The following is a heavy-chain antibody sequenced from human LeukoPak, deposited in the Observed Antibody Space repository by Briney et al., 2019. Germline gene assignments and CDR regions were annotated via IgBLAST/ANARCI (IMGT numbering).Heavy chain of an antibody. V-gene: IGHV4-4*07. J-gene: IGHJ5*02. CDR1: GGSISSYY. CDR2: IYTSGST. CDR3: ARTGGLYQLLYSGWFDP. D-gene: IGHD2-2*02. Sequence: PSETLSLTCTVSGGSISSYYWSWIRQPAGKGLEWIGRIYTSGSTNYNPSLKSRVTMSVDTSKNQFSLKLSSVTAADTAVYYCARTGGLYQLLYSGWFDPWGQGTLVTVSS.